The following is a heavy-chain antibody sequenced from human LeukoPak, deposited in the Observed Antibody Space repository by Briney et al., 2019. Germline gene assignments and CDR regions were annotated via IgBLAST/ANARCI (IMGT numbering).Heavy chain of an antibody. Sequence: VASVKVSCKTSGYTFTTFGITWVRQAPGQGLEWMGWISAYNGNTNYAQMFQGRVTMTTDTSTSTAYMELRSLRSDDTAVYYCARGITAVPAARYFDYWGQGTLVTVSS. CDR1: GYTFTTFG. CDR3: ARGITAVPAARYFDY. J-gene: IGHJ4*02. D-gene: IGHD2-2*01. V-gene: IGHV1-18*01. CDR2: ISAYNGNT.